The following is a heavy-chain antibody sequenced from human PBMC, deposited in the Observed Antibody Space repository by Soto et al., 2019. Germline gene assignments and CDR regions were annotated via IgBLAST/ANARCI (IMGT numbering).Heavy chain of an antibody. CDR3: ARSQEYSSSWYY. V-gene: IGHV4-30-2*01. CDR2: IYHRGST. Sequence: QLQLQESGSRLVHPSQTLFLTCAVSGRSISSGGYSRSWLRQPPGKGLECLGYIYHRGSTYYNPSLKSRVTISVDRSKIQFSLKLSSVTAADTAVYYCARSQEYSSSWYYWGQGTLVTVSS. J-gene: IGHJ4*02. D-gene: IGHD6-13*01. CDR1: GRSISSGGYS.